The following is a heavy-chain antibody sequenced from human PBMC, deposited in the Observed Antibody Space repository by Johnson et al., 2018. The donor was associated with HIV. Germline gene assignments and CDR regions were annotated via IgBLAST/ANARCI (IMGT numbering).Heavy chain of an antibody. V-gene: IGHV3-30-3*01. D-gene: IGHD6-19*01. CDR1: GFTFSSYA. J-gene: IGHJ3*02. Sequence: VQLVESGGGVVQPGRSLRLSCAASGFTFSSYAVHWVRQAPGKGLEWVAVISYDGSNKYYAYSVKGRFTISRDNTKNTLYLKMNSLRAEDTAVYYCAKDLSSGWYHAFDIWGQGTMVTVSS. CDR2: ISYDGSNK. CDR3: AKDLSSGWYHAFDI.